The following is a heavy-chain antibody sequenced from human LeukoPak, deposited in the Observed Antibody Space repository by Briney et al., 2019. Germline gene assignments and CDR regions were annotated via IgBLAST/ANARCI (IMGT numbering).Heavy chain of an antibody. D-gene: IGHD3-10*01. CDR2: ISAYNGNT. Sequence: GASVKVSCKASGYTFTSYGISWVRQAPGQGLEWMGWISAYNGNTNYAQKLQGRVTMTTDTSTSTAYMELTSLKSEDTAIYYCARAVSLGRAIIRLSFFDYWGQGTLVTVSS. V-gene: IGHV1-18*01. CDR3: ARAVSLGRAIIRLSFFDY. CDR1: GYTFTSYG. J-gene: IGHJ4*02.